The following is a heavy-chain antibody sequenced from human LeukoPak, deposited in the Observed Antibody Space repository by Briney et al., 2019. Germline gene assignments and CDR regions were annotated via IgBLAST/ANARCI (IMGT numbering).Heavy chain of an antibody. Sequence: GGSLRLSCAASGFIFSSYGIHWVRQAPGKGLEWVAVISYDGSNEYYADSVKGRFTISRDNSKNTLYLQMNSPRAEDTAVYYCANFYQGFDYWGQGTLVTVSS. CDR1: GFIFSSYG. V-gene: IGHV3-30*18. D-gene: IGHD3-16*02. J-gene: IGHJ4*02. CDR2: ISYDGSNE. CDR3: ANFYQGFDY.